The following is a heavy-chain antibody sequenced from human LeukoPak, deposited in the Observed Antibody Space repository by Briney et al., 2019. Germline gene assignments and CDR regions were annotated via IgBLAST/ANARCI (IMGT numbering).Heavy chain of an antibody. CDR2: TRNKANSYIT. D-gene: IGHD3-16*01. V-gene: IGHV3-72*01. CDR1: GFTFSDHF. Sequence: GGSLRLSCAASGFTFSDHFLDWVRQAPGKGLEWVGRTRNKANSYITEYAASVKGRFTISRDDSKNTLSLQMNSLKTEDTAVYYCVGGPARIRYWGQGTLVTVSS. CDR3: VGGPARIRY. J-gene: IGHJ4*02.